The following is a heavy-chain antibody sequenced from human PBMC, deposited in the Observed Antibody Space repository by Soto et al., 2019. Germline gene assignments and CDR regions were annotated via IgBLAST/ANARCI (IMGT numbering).Heavy chain of an antibody. Sequence: QVQLQESGPGLVKPSETLSLTCTVSGGSISSYYWSWIRQPPGKGLEWIGYIYYSGSTNYNPSLKSRVTISVDTSKNQFSLKLSSVTAADTAVYYCARGWGRIFDYWGQGTLVTVSS. CDR1: GGSISSYY. V-gene: IGHV4-59*12. D-gene: IGHD7-27*01. J-gene: IGHJ4*02. CDR3: ARGWGRIFDY. CDR2: IYYSGST.